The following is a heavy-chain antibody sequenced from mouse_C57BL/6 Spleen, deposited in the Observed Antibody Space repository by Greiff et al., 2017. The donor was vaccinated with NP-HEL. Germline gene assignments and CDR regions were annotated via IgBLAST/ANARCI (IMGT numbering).Heavy chain of an antibody. CDR1: GFNIKDDY. CDR3: TTGDFAY. J-gene: IGHJ3*01. CDR2: IDPENGDT. Sequence: VQLQQSGAELVRPGASVKLSCTASGFNIKDDYMHWVRQRPEQGLEWIGWIDPENGDTEYASKFQGKATITADTSSNTAYLQLSSLTSEDTAVYYCTTGDFAYWGQGTLVTVSA. V-gene: IGHV14-4*01.